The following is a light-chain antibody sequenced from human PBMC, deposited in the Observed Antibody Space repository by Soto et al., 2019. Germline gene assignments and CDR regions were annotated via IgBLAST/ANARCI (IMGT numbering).Light chain of an antibody. Sequence: AIQMTQSPSSLSASVGDRVTITCRASQGIRNDLDWFQQKPGKDPKLLIYAASNLQSGVPARFSGSGSGTDFTLTISSLQPEDFATYYCLQKYFYPVTFGPGTKVDI. CDR3: LQKYFYPVT. CDR1: QGIRND. CDR2: AAS. V-gene: IGKV1-6*01. J-gene: IGKJ3*01.